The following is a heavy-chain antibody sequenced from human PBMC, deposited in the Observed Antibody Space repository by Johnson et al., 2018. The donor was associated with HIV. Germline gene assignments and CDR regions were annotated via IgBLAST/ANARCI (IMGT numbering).Heavy chain of an antibody. CDR1: GFTFSSYA. D-gene: IGHD3-3*01. V-gene: IGHV3-30*14. J-gene: IGHJ3*02. CDR3: ARGGAQFLEWLLSDQYAFDI. Sequence: QVQLVESGGGVVQPGRSLRLSCAASGFTFSSYAMHWVRQAPGKGLEWVAVISYDGKNKYSADSVKGRFSISRANSKNTLYLQMGSLRTEDMAVYYCARGGAQFLEWLLSDQYAFDIWGQGTMVTASS. CDR2: ISYDGKNK.